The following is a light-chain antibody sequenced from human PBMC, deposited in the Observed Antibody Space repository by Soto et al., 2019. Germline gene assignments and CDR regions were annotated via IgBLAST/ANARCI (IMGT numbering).Light chain of an antibody. Sequence: DNVLTQSPDSLAVSLGERATINCKSSQSVLYSSNNKNPLAWYQQKPGQPPKLLIHWASTRESGVPDRFSGSGSSPDFTLSISSLQAEDVAVYYCHQYFSIPWTFGQGTKVEGK. CDR3: HQYFSIPWT. J-gene: IGKJ1*01. CDR1: QSVLYSSNNKNP. V-gene: IGKV4-1*01. CDR2: WAS.